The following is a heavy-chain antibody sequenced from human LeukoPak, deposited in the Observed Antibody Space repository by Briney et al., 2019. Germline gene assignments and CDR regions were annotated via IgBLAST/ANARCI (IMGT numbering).Heavy chain of an antibody. V-gene: IGHV4-38-2*02. CDR1: GYSISSGYY. CDR2: IYHSGST. Sequence: SETLSLTCTVSGYSISSGYYWGWIRQPPGKGLEWIGSIYHSGSTYYNPSLKSRVTISVDTSKNQFSLKLSSVTAADTAVYYCARGLSMIVVVAYFDYWGQGTLVTVSS. D-gene: IGHD3-22*01. CDR3: ARGLSMIVVVAYFDY. J-gene: IGHJ4*02.